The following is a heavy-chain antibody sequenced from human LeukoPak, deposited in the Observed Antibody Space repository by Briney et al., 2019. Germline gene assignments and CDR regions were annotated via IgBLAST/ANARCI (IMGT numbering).Heavy chain of an antibody. Sequence: GGSLRLSCAASGFTVSVHYMGWARQAPGKGLEWVSAISVSGGSTYYADSVKGRFTISRDNSKNTLYLQMNSLRAEDTAVYYCAKDSPRWLQLGDYWGQGTLVTVSS. D-gene: IGHD5-24*01. CDR3: AKDSPRWLQLGDY. CDR2: ISVSGGST. J-gene: IGHJ4*02. CDR1: GFTVSVHY. V-gene: IGHV3-23*01.